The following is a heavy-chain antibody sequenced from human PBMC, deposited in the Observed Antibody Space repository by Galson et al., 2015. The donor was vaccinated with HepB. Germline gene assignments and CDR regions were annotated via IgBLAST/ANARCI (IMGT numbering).Heavy chain of an antibody. CDR3: ARDLSIQLRGCSVY. V-gene: IGHV3-30*19. J-gene: IGHJ4*02. CDR2: ISYDGSNK. D-gene: IGHD5-18*01. Sequence: SLRLSCAASGFTFSNYGMHWVCQAPGKGLEWVAVISYDGSNKYYADSVKGRFTISRDNSKNTLYLQMNSLRAEDTAVYYCARDLSIQLRGCSVYWGQGTLVTVSS. CDR1: GFTFSNYG.